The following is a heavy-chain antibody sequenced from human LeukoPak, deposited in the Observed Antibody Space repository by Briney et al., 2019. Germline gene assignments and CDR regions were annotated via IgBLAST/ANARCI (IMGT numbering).Heavy chain of an antibody. CDR1: GFAFSSYS. CDR2: ISSGSSFK. CDR3: TREAAAGIDY. V-gene: IGHV3-21*01. J-gene: IGHJ4*02. Sequence: GGSPRLSCAASGFAFSSYSMNWVRQAPGKGLEWVSSISSGSSFKYYADSVKGRFTISRDNAKNSLYLQMSSLRAEDTAVYFCTREAAAGIDYGGQGPLVTVS. D-gene: IGHD6-13*01.